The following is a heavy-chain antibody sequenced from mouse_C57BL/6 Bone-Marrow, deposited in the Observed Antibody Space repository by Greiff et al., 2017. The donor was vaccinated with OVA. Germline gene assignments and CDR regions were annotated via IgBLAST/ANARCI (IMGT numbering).Heavy chain of an antibody. CDR2: INPSTGGT. Sequence: VQLQQSGPELVKPGASVKISCKASGYSFTGYYMNWVKQSPEKSLEWIGEINPSTGGTTYNQKFKAKATLTVDKSSSTAYMQLKSLTSEDSAVYYCARRGITTVVATDYWGQGTTLTVSS. CDR1: GYSFTGYY. CDR3: ARRGITTVVATDY. V-gene: IGHV1-42*01. D-gene: IGHD1-1*01. J-gene: IGHJ2*01.